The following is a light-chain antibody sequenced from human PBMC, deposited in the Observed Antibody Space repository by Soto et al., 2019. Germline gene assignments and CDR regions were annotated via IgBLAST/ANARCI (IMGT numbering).Light chain of an antibody. J-gene: IGLJ1*01. Sequence: QSALTQPASVSGSPGQSITISCTGTSSDVGGYNYVSWYQQHPGKAPKLMIYEVSNRPSGVSNRFSGSKSGNTASLTISGLQAEDEADSYCSSYTSSSTNYVFGNGTKVT. CDR3: SSYTSSSTNYV. V-gene: IGLV2-14*01. CDR2: EVS. CDR1: SSDVGGYNY.